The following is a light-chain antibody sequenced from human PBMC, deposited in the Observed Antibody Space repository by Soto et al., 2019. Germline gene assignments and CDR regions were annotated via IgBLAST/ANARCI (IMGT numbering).Light chain of an antibody. CDR1: QSVASN. V-gene: IGKV3-15*01. CDR2: GAT. CDR3: QQYHNWPPQYT. Sequence: EIVMTQSPASLSVSPGDGATLSCRASQSVASNVAWYQQNPGQRLRLLIHGATTRAVGVPARFSGSESGTDFTLAISSLQSEDFAVYYCQQYHNWPPQYTFGQGTKLQIK. J-gene: IGKJ2*01.